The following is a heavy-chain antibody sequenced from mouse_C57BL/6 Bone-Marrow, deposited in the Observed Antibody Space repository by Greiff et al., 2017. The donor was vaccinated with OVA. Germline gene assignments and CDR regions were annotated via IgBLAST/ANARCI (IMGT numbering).Heavy chain of an antibody. V-gene: IGHV1-49*01. J-gene: IGHJ1*03. CDR3: ARGAGYFDV. CDR1: YFAFMASA. CDR2: FTMYSDAT. Sequence: LQQSGAELVRPGSSVKLSCKASYFAFMASAMHWVKQSPGNGLEWIGSFTMYSDATEYSENFKGKATLTVNKSSSTAYLELSGLTSEDSAVYYGARGAGYFDVWGTGTTVTVSS.